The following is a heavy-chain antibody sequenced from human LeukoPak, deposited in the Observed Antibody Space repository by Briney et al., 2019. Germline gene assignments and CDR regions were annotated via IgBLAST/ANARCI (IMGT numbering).Heavy chain of an antibody. J-gene: IGHJ5*02. CDR1: GGSISSYY. CDR2: IYYSGST. Sequence: SETLSLTCTVSGGSISSYYWSWIRQPPGKGLEWIGYIYYSGSTNYNPSLKSRVTISVDTSKNQFSLKLSSVTAADTAVYYCARGGGYCSSTSCRNWFDPWGQGTLVTVSS. CDR3: ARGGGYCSSTSCRNWFDP. V-gene: IGHV4-59*01. D-gene: IGHD2-2*01.